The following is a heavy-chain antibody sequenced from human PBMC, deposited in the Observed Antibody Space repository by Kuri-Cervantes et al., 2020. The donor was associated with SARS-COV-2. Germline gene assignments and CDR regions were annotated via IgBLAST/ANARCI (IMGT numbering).Heavy chain of an antibody. J-gene: IGHJ3*01. D-gene: IGHD3-3*01. Sequence: GESLKISCAASGFTFSSYRMTWVRQAPGKGLEWVANIKEEGSEGNYVGSVKGRFTISRDNSENSLFLQMSFLRAEDTAVYYCARESRLDFDFWGRYSGGTFDFWGQGTLVTVSS. CDR1: GFTFSSYR. CDR3: ARESRLDFDFWGRYSGGTFDF. CDR2: IKEEGSEG. V-gene: IGHV3-7*03.